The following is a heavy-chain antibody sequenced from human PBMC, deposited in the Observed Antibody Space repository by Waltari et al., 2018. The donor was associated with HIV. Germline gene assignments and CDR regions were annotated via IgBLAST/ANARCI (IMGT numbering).Heavy chain of an antibody. D-gene: IGHD5-18*01. CDR3: ARRGIQLWFYAFDI. CDR1: GGSISSGSYY. V-gene: IGHV4-61*02. Sequence: QVQLQESGPGLVKPSQTLSLTCTVSGGSISSGSYYWSWIRQPAGKGLEWIGRIYTSGSTNSNPSLKSRVPISVDTSKNQFSLKLSSVTAADTAVYYCARRGIQLWFYAFDIWGQGTMVTVSS. J-gene: IGHJ3*02. CDR2: IYTSGST.